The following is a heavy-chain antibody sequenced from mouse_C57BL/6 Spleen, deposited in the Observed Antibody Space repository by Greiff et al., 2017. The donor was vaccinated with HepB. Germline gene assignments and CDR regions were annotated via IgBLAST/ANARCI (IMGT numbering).Heavy chain of an antibody. CDR1: GYTFTSYW. D-gene: IGHD1-1*01. J-gene: IGHJ4*01. CDR3: ASTTVPSRNAMDY. CDR2: INPSNGGT. Sequence: VKLQQPGTELVKPGASVKLSCKASGYTFTSYWMHWVKQRPGQGLEWIGNINPSNGGTNYNEKFKSKATLTVDKSSSTAYMQLSSLTSEDSAVYYCASTTVPSRNAMDYWGQGTSVTVSS. V-gene: IGHV1-53*01.